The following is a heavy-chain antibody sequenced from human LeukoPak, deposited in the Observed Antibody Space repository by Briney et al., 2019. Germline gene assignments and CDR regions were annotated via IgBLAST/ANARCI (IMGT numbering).Heavy chain of an antibody. Sequence: GGSLRLSCSASGITFSSHAMHWVRQAAGKGLEYVSAISDNGGMTFYADSVKGRFTISRDNSKNTLYLQMSSLRGEDTAVYYCYVSGWTEDIDNWGQGTLVTVSS. D-gene: IGHD6-19*01. J-gene: IGHJ4*02. CDR1: GITFSSHA. V-gene: IGHV3-64D*06. CDR2: ISDNGGMT. CDR3: YVSGWTEDIDN.